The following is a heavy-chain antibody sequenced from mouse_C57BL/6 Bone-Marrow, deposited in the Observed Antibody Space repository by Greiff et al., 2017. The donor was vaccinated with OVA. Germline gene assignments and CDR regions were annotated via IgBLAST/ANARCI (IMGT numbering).Heavy chain of an antibody. D-gene: IGHD1-1*01. CDR2: IYPGSGNT. V-gene: IGHV1-76*01. J-gene: IGHJ4*01. Sequence: QVQLQQSGAELVRPGASVKLSCKASGYTFTDYYINWVKQRPGQGLEWIARIYPGSGNTYYNEKFKGKATLTAEKPSSTAYMQLSSLTSEDSAVYFCARRSPYYGSSYDAMDYWGQGTSVTVSS. CDR1: GYTFTDYY. CDR3: ARRSPYYGSSYDAMDY.